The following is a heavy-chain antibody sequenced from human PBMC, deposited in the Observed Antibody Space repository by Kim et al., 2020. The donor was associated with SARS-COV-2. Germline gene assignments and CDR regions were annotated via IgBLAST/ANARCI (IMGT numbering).Heavy chain of an antibody. D-gene: IGHD1-26*01. CDR1: GGSISSYY. CDR3: ARESWGDGGSFPDYYYGMDV. V-gene: IGHV4-4*07. CDR2: IYTSGST. J-gene: IGHJ6*02. Sequence: SETLSLTCTVSGGSISSYYWSWIRQPAGKGLEWIGRIYTSGSTNSNPSLKSRVTMSVDTSKNQFSLKLSSVTAADTALYYCARESWGDGGSFPDYYYGMDVWGQGTTVTVSS.